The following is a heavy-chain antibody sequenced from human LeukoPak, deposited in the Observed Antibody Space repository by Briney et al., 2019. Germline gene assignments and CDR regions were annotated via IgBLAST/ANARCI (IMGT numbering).Heavy chain of an antibody. Sequence: GGSLRLSCAASGFTFSSYGMHWVRQAPGKGLEWVSYISSSGSAIYYADSVKGRFTISRDNAKNSLYLQMNSLRAEDTVVYYCARERVTYYYDSSGYYLDYWGQGTLVTVSS. J-gene: IGHJ4*02. CDR1: GFTFSSYG. V-gene: IGHV3-48*04. CDR2: ISSSGSAI. CDR3: ARERVTYYYDSSGYYLDY. D-gene: IGHD3-22*01.